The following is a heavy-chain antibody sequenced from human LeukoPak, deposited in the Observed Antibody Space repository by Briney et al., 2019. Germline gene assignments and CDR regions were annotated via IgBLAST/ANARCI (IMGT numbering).Heavy chain of an antibody. CDR2: ISSSSSYI. CDR3: ARDFYGDYPSRYFDY. J-gene: IGHJ4*02. Sequence: KPGGSLRLSCAASGFTFSSYSMNWVRQAPGKGLEWVSSISSSSSYIYYADSVKGRFTISRDNARNSLYLQMNSLRAEDTAVYYCARDFYGDYPSRYFDYWGQGTLVTVSS. D-gene: IGHD4-17*01. V-gene: IGHV3-21*01. CDR1: GFTFSSYS.